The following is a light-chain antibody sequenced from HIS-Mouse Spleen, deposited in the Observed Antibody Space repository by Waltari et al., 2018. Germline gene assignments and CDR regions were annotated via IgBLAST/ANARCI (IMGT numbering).Light chain of an antibody. CDR2: DVS. CDR3: CSYAGSYTGV. CDR1: SSSVGGYNF. J-gene: IGLJ1*01. Sequence: QSALTQPRSVSGSPGQSVTISCTGTSSSVGGYNFVPWYQQHPGKAPKLMIYDVSKRPSGVPDRFSGSKSGNTASLTISGLQAEDEPDYYCCSYAGSYTGVFGTGTKVTVL. V-gene: IGLV2-11*01.